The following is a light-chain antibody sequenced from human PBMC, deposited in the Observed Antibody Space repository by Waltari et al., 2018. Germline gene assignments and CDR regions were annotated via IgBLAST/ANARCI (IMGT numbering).Light chain of an antibody. Sequence: QSALTQPASVSGSPGQSNTISCTGPRSDVGGYNVVSWYQQDPGKVPKLIIYDVSERPSGVSDRFSGSKSGNTASLTISGVQAEDETDYYCSSYTNRNTLIFGGGTKLTVL. CDR3: SSYTNRNTLI. CDR1: RSDVGGYNV. J-gene: IGLJ2*01. V-gene: IGLV2-14*01. CDR2: DVS.